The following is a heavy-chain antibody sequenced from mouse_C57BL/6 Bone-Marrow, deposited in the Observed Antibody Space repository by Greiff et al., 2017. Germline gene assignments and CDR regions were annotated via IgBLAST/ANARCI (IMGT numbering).Heavy chain of an antibody. V-gene: IGHV1-67*01. CDR3: AREGIAYYSNFWYFDV. CDR2: ISTYYGDA. Sequence: VQLVESGPELVRPGVSVKISCKGSGYTFTDYAMHWVKQSHAKSLEWIGVISTYYGDASYNQKFKDKATMTVDKSSSTAYMELARLTSEDSAVYYCAREGIAYYSNFWYFDVWGTGTTVTVSS. D-gene: IGHD2-5*01. CDR1: GYTFTDYA. J-gene: IGHJ1*03.